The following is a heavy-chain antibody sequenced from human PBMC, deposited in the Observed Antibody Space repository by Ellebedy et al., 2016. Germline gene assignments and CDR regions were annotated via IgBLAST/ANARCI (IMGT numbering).Heavy chain of an antibody. Sequence: GGSLRLSCAASGFTLSTYAMHWVRQAPGKALEWVAVISYAGSNKYYADSVKGRFTISRDNSKNTLYLQMNSLRPEDTAVCYCARAGCSGGSCYYYYGIDVWGQGTTVTVSS. CDR3: ARAGCSGGSCYYYYGIDV. D-gene: IGHD2-15*01. CDR1: GFTLSTYA. CDR2: ISYAGSNK. V-gene: IGHV3-30-3*01. J-gene: IGHJ6*02.